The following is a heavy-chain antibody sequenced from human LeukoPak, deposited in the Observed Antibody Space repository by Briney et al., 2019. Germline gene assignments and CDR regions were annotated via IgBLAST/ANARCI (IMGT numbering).Heavy chain of an antibody. Sequence: KPGESLKISCKGSGFSFSNYWIGWVRQVPGKGLEWMGFIYPGDSDTRYSPSFQGQVTISADKSISTAFLQWSSLKASDTAMYYCARDRWPSKGRNIWFDPWGQGTLVTVSS. CDR3: ARDRWPSKGRNIWFDP. CDR2: IYPGDSDT. V-gene: IGHV5-51*01. D-gene: IGHD1/OR15-1a*01. J-gene: IGHJ5*02. CDR1: GFSFSNYW.